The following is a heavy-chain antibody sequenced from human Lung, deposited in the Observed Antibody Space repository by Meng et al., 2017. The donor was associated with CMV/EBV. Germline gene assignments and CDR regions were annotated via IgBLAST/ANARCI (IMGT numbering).Heavy chain of an antibody. V-gene: IGHV1-69*05. CDR3: ARDRTGDCSSTSCYNYYYYYGMDV. CDR1: GGTFSSYA. Sequence: SVKVSCXASGGTFSSYAISWVRQAPGQGLEWMGGIIPIFGIANYAQKFQGRVTITTDEPTSTAYMEASSLRSEDTAVYYCARDRTGDCSSTSCYNYYYYYGMDVWGQGTTVTVSS. D-gene: IGHD2-2*02. J-gene: IGHJ6*02. CDR2: IIPIFGIA.